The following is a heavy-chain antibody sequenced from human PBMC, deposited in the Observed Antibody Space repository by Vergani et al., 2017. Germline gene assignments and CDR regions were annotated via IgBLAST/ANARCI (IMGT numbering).Heavy chain of an antibody. CDR1: GGSISSYY. V-gene: IGHV4-59*01. CDR3: ARGEGSSWPNYYYYYYMXV. D-gene: IGHD6-13*01. J-gene: IGHJ6*03. CDR2: IYYSGST. Sequence: QVQLQESGPGLVKPSETLSLTCTVSGGSISSYYWSWIRQPPGKGLEWIGYIYYSGSTNYNPSLKSRVTISVDTSKNQFSLKLSSVTAADTAVYYCARGEGSSWPNYYYYYYMXVWGKGP.